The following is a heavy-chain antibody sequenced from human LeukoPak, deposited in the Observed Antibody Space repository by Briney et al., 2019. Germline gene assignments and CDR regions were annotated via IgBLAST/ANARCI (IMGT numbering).Heavy chain of an antibody. CDR3: ARGWGATDYFDY. Sequence: SVKVSCKASGYTFTSYDINWVRQAPGQGLEWMGGIIPIFGTANYAQKFQGRVTITADESTSTAYMELSSLRSEDTAVYYCARGWGATDYFDYWGQGTLVTVSS. CDR1: GYTFTSYD. D-gene: IGHD1-26*01. CDR2: IIPIFGTA. V-gene: IGHV1-69*13. J-gene: IGHJ4*02.